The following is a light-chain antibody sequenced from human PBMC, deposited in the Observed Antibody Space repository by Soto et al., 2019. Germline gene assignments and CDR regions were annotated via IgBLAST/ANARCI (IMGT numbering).Light chain of an antibody. Sequence: EIVLTQSPGTLSLSPGERATLSCRASQSVSSSYLAWYQPKPGQAPRLLIYGASSRATGIPDRFSGSGSGTDFTLTISRLEPEDFAVYYCQQYGSSPLTYGQGTKAEIK. CDR2: GAS. CDR1: QSVSSSY. V-gene: IGKV3-20*01. CDR3: QQYGSSPLT. J-gene: IGKJ1*01.